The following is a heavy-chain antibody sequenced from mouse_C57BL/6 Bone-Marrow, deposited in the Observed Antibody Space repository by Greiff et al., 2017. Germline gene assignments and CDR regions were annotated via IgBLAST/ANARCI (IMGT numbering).Heavy chain of an antibody. CDR2: ISPGSGGI. D-gene: IGHD4-1*01. CDR3: ARSKNRDSWFAY. J-gene: IGHJ3*01. V-gene: IGHV1-54*01. CDR1: GYAFTNYL. Sequence: VQLQQSGAELVRPGTSVKVSCKASGYAFTNYLIEWVKQRPGQGLEWIGVISPGSGGINYNEKFKGKATLTADKSSSTAYMKLSMLTSRVSAVYFCARSKNRDSWFAYGCQGTLVTVSA.